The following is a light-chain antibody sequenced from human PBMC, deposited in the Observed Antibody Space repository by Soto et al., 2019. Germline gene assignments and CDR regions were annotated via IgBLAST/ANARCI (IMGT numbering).Light chain of an antibody. Sequence: EIVLTQSPATLSLSPGERATLSCRASQSVSNYLAWYQQKPGQAPRLLIYDASNRATGIPTRFSGSGSGTDFTLTISSLEPEDFAVYYCHQRSNWPPFTFGGGTKVEIK. CDR1: QSVSNY. J-gene: IGKJ4*01. V-gene: IGKV3-11*01. CDR2: DAS. CDR3: HQRSNWPPFT.